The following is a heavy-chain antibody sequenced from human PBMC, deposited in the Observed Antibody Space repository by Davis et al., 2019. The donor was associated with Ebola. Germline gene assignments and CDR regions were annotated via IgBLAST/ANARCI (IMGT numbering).Heavy chain of an antibody. CDR1: GGSSIGYY. V-gene: IGHV4-34*01. CDR3: ARIVGATYIDY. Sequence: SDLLSSTLPLLGGSSIGYYWSWTRQPPGRGLEWIGEINHSGSTNYNPSLKSRVTISVDTSKNQFSLKLSSVTAADTAVYYCARIVGATYIDYCGQGTLITVSS. J-gene: IGHJ4*02. CDR2: INHSGST. D-gene: IGHD1-26*01.